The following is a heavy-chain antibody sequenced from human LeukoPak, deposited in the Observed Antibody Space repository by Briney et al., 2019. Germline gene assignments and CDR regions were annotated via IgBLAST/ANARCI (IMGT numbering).Heavy chain of an antibody. CDR2: IYPGDSDT. D-gene: IGHD3-22*01. CDR1: GYSFTSYW. Sequence: GESLKISCKGSGYSFTSYWIGWVRQTPGKGLEWMGIIYPGDSDTRYSPSFQGQVTISADKSISTAYLQWSSLKASDTAMYYCARPSYYYDGSGYHYDVYSFDYWGQGTLVTVSS. J-gene: IGHJ4*02. V-gene: IGHV5-51*01. CDR3: ARPSYYYDGSGYHYDVYSFDY.